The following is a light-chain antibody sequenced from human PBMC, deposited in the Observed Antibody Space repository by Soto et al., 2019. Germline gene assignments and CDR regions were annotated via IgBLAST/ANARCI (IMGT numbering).Light chain of an antibody. V-gene: IGLV1-36*01. CDR3: AAWDDSLNGVV. Sequence: QSVLTQPPSVSEAPRQRVTISCSGSSTNIGNNAVNWYQQVPGKAPKLLMYYDDLLPSGVSDRFSGSKSGTSASLAISGLQSEDEADYYCAAWDDSLNGVVFGGGTQLTVL. CDR1: STNIGNNA. J-gene: IGLJ2*01. CDR2: YDD.